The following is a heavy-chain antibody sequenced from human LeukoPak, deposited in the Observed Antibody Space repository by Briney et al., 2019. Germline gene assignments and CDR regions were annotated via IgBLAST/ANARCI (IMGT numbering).Heavy chain of an antibody. D-gene: IGHD3-22*01. J-gene: IGHJ4*02. V-gene: IGHV3-48*03. CDR1: GFTFSSYE. Sequence: GGSLRLSCADSGFTFSSYEMNWVRQAPGKGLEWVSYISSSGSNTYYADSVKGRFTISRDNAKNSLYLQMNSLRAEDTAVYYCAGDYYDSSGYFLGVYWGQGTLVTVSS. CDR3: AGDYYDSSGYFLGVY. CDR2: ISSSGSNT.